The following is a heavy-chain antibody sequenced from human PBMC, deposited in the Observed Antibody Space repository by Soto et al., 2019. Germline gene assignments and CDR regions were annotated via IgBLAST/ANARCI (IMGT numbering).Heavy chain of an antibody. CDR1: GGSISIYY. CDR2: IYYSGSP. D-gene: IGHD1-20*01. CDR3: ARRYGYSLDY. V-gene: IGHV4-59*08. Sequence: QVQLQESGPGLVKPSETLSLTCTVSGGSISIYYWSWIRQPPGKGLEWIGYIYYSGSPTYNPSLKTRVTISVDTSKNQLSLKLISVTAADTSGYYCARRYGYSLDYWGQGTLVTVSS. J-gene: IGHJ4*02.